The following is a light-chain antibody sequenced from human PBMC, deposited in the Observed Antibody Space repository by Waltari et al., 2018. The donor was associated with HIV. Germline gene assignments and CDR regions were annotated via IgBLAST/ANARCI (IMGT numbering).Light chain of an antibody. J-gene: IGKJ1*01. Sequence: EIVLTQSPGTLSLSPGERATLSCRASQSVSSSYLAWYQQKPGQAPRLLIYGASSRATGIPDRFSGSGSGTDFTLTSSRLEPEDFAVYYCQQYGSPGTFGQGTKVEIK. CDR3: QQYGSPGT. CDR1: QSVSSSY. V-gene: IGKV3-20*01. CDR2: GAS.